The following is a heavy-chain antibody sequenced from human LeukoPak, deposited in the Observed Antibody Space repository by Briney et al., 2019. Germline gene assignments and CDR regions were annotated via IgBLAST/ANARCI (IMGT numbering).Heavy chain of an antibody. CDR1: GFIFSTYD. CDR2: IGTAGDT. V-gene: IGHV3-13*01. J-gene: IGHJ4*02. Sequence: LGGSLRLSCAASGFIFSTYDMHWVRQATGKGLEWVSGIGTAGDTYYPGSMKGRFTISRENARNSLYLQINSLRVGDAAVYYCARAKWVGATTIYFEYWGQGTLVTVSS. D-gene: IGHD1-26*01. CDR3: ARAKWVGATTIYFEY.